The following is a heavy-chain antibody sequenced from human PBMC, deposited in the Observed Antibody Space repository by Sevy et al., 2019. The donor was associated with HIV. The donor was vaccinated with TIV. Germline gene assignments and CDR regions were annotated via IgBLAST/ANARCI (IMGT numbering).Heavy chain of an antibody. J-gene: IGHJ4*02. CDR1: GFTFSSYS. Sequence: GGSLRLSCAASGFTFSSYSMNWVRQAPGKGLEWVSSISSSSRYIYNADSVKGRFTISRDNAKNSLYLQMNSLRAEDTAVYYCARDFADYGYFDYWGQGTLVTVSS. D-gene: IGHD4-17*01. CDR3: ARDFADYGYFDY. V-gene: IGHV3-21*01. CDR2: ISSSSRYI.